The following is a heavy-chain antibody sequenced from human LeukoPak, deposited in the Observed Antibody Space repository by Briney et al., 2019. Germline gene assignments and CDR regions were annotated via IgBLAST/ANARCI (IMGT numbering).Heavy chain of an antibody. V-gene: IGHV3-33*01. Sequence: PGRSLRLSCAASGFTFSSYGMHWVRQAPGKGLEWVAVIWYDGSNKYYADSVKGRFTISRDNSKNTLYLQMNSRRAEDTAVYYCAREGGVDAFDIWGQGTMVTVSS. CDR2: IWYDGSNK. CDR3: AREGGVDAFDI. CDR1: GFTFSSYG. D-gene: IGHD3-16*01. J-gene: IGHJ3*02.